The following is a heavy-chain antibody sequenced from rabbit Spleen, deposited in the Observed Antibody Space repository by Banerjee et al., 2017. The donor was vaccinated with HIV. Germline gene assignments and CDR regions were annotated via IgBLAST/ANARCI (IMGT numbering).Heavy chain of an antibody. V-gene: IGHV1S40*01. CDR1: GFSLSSSYY. CDR2: MDAGNSGFT. Sequence: QSLQESGGDLVKPGASLTLTCTVSGFSLSSSYYMCWVRQAPGKGLEWIACMDAGNSGFTYYANWAKGRFTISGTSSTTVTLQMTSLTAADTATYFCARDPVGDYYPEYFDLWGPGTLVTVS. CDR3: ARDPVGDYYPEYFDL. D-gene: IGHD2-1*01. J-gene: IGHJ4*01.